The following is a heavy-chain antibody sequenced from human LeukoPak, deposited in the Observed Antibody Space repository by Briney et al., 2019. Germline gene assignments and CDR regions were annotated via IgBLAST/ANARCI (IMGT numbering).Heavy chain of an antibody. Sequence: SQTLSLTCTVSGGSISSGGYYWSWTRQHPGQGLEWIGYIYYSGSTYYNPSLKSRVTISVDTSKNQFSLKLSSVTAADTAVYYCARGDSSPALDYWGQGTLVTVSS. CDR1: GGSISSGGYY. J-gene: IGHJ4*02. CDR2: IYYSGST. CDR3: ARGDSSPALDY. D-gene: IGHD6-13*01. V-gene: IGHV4-31*03.